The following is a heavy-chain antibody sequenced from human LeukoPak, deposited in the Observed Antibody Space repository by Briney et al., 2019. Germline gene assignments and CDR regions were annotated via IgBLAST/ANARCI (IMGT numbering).Heavy chain of an antibody. J-gene: IGHJ6*02. CDR1: GFTFSSYG. CDR2: IRYDGSNK. Sequence: PGGSLRLSCAASGFTFSSYGMHWVRQAPGKGLEWVAFIRYDGSNKYYADSVKGRFTISRDNAKNSLYLQMNSLRAEDTAVYYCASPYCSSTSCYGYYYYYGMDVWGQGTTVTVSS. V-gene: IGHV3-30*02. CDR3: ASPYCSSTSCYGYYYYYGMDV. D-gene: IGHD2-2*01.